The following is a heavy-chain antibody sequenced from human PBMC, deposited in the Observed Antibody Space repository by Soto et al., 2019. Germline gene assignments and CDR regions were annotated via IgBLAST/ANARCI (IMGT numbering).Heavy chain of an antibody. V-gene: IGHV3-23*01. CDR1: GFTFSSYA. D-gene: IGHD1-26*01. CDR3: EKWVQTLGHFEY. Sequence: VGSLRLSCASSGFTFSSYAMSCVRHSPGKGLEWVSAISGSGGSTYYADSVKGRFTISRDNSKNTLYLQMNSLRAEDTAVYYCEKWVQTLGHFEYWGQGTRVNVSS. J-gene: IGHJ4*02. CDR2: ISGSGGST.